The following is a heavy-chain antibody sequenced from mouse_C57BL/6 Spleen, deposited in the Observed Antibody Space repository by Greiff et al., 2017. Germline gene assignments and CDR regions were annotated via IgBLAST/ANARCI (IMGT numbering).Heavy chain of an antibody. Sequence: EVKLVESGGGLVQPGGSMKLSCAASGFTFSDAWMDWVRQSPEKGLEWVAEIRNKANNHATYYAESVKGRFTISRDDSKSSVYLQMNSLRAEDTGIYYCTRRPYYGSSYYAMDYWGQGTSVTVSS. CDR3: TRRPYYGSSYYAMDY. D-gene: IGHD1-1*01. V-gene: IGHV6-6*01. CDR1: GFTFSDAW. J-gene: IGHJ4*01. CDR2: IRNKANNHAT.